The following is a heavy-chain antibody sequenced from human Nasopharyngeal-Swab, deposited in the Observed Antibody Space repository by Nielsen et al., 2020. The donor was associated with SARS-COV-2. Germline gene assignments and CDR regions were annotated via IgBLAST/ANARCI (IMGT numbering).Heavy chain of an antibody. V-gene: IGHV3-30*18. CDR1: GFTLSDYA. CDR3: AKDHFYDSGSYDRLYFDF. J-gene: IGHJ4*02. Sequence: GESLKISCAAFGFTLSDYAMHWLRQAPGKGLEWAALFSYDGSKRYFADSMKGRFSISRDNIKNILYLQMDSLRADDTAVYYCAKDHFYDSGSYDRLYFDFWGQGTLVTVSS. D-gene: IGHD3-10*01. CDR2: FSYDGSKR.